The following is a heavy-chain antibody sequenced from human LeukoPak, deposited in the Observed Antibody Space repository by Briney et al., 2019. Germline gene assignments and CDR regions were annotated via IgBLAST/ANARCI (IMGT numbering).Heavy chain of an antibody. CDR3: ARVVLAYCGGDCYYYGMDV. Sequence: ASVKVSCKASSYTFTSYGISWVRQAPGQGLEWMGWISAYNGDTNYAQKFQGRVTMTTDTSTSTAYMELRSLRSDDTAVYYCARVVLAYCGGDCYYYGMDVWGQGTTVTVSS. V-gene: IGHV1-18*01. J-gene: IGHJ6*02. CDR2: ISAYNGDT. CDR1: SYTFTSYG. D-gene: IGHD2-21*01.